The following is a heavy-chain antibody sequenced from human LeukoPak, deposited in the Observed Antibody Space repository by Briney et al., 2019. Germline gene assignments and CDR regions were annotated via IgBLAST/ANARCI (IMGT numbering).Heavy chain of an antibody. CDR2: ISGSGGST. CDR1: GFTFSSYA. CDR3: AKVKGIAAAGALWFDP. V-gene: IGHV3-23*01. J-gene: IGHJ5*02. D-gene: IGHD6-13*01. Sequence: GGSLRLSCAASGFTFSSYAMSWVRQAPGKGPEWVSAISGSGGSTYYADSVKGRFTISRDNSKNTLYLQMNSLRAEDTAVYYCAKVKGIAAAGALWFDPWGQGTLVTVSS.